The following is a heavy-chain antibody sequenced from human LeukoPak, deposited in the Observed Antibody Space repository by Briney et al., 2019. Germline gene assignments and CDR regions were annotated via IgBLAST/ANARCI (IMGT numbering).Heavy chain of an antibody. CDR2: ISGSGGST. Sequence: SGGSLRLSCAASGFTFSSYAMSWVRQAPGKGLEWVSAISGSGGSTYYADSVKGRFTISRDNSKNTLYLQMNSLRAEDTAVYYCAKVPSSYGYPYYFDYCGQGTLVTVSS. CDR3: AKVPSSYGYPYYFDY. V-gene: IGHV3-23*01. D-gene: IGHD5-18*01. CDR1: GFTFSSYA. J-gene: IGHJ4*02.